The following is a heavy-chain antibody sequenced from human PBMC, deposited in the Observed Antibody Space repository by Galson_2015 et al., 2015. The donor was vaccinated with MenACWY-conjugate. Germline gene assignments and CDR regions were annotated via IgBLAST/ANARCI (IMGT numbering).Heavy chain of an antibody. Sequence: SLRLSCAASGFTFSDYYMSWIRQAPGKGLEWVSYISSSSTYTNYAHSVRGRFTISRDNAKNSLYLQMNSLRAEDTAVYYCARQSGDSGYEEHHQFDYWGQGTLVTVSS. CDR1: GFTFSDYY. CDR2: ISSSSTYT. J-gene: IGHJ4*02. V-gene: IGHV3-11*03. D-gene: IGHD5-12*01. CDR3: ARQSGDSGYEEHHQFDY.